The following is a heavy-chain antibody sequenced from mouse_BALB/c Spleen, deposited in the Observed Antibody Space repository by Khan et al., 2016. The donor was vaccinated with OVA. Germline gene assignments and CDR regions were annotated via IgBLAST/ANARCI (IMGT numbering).Heavy chain of an antibody. Sequence: LVESGPELKKPGETVKISCKASGYTFTDYPMHWVKQAPGKGLKWMGWINTETGEPTYADDFKGRFAFSLETSASTAYLQINNLKNEDTATYFCARDRYDYFDYWGQGTTLTVSS. CDR2: INTETGEP. D-gene: IGHD2-14*01. CDR1: GYTFTDYP. CDR3: ARDRYDYFDY. J-gene: IGHJ2*01. V-gene: IGHV9-2-1*01.